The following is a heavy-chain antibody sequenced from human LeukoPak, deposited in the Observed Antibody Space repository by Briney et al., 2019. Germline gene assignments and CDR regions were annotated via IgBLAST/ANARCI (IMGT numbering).Heavy chain of an antibody. CDR1: GFTFNSYG. Sequence: PGGSLRLSCAASGFTFNSYGMHWVRQAPGKGLEWVAVIWYDGRNTYYADSVKGRFTISRDNSKNSLYLQMNSLRTEDTALYYCAKDKGRTGYSSSWYYFDYWGQGTLVTVSS. D-gene: IGHD6-13*01. CDR3: AKDKGRTGYSSSWYYFDY. V-gene: IGHV3-33*03. CDR2: IWYDGRNT. J-gene: IGHJ4*02.